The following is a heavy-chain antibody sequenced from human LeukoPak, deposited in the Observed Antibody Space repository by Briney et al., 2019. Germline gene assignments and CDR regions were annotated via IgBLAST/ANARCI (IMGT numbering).Heavy chain of an antibody. V-gene: IGHV4-59*02. D-gene: IGHD2-15*01. CDR2: LYKIGTT. J-gene: IGHJ4*02. CDR3: IIGVGWQPDY. Sequence: PSETLSLTCTVFGDSVTGYYLNWVRQPPGKGLEWIGHLYKIGTTNYNPSLTSRLTISADTSKNQFSLKLRSVTAADTAVYYCIIGVGWQPDYWGQGALVTVSS. CDR1: GDSVTGYY.